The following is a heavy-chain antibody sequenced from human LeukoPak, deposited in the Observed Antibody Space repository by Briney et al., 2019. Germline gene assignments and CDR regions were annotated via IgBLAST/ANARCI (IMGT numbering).Heavy chain of an antibody. Sequence: PGGSLRLSCAASGFTLSTYGMHWVRQAPGKGLEWVAFIWNDGSNKYYGESVKGRFTISRDNSKNTLYLQMNSLRAEDSAVYYCARDLMYTNTWRFDPWGQGTLVTVSS. J-gene: IGHJ5*02. CDR2: IWNDGSNK. D-gene: IGHD6-13*01. CDR1: GFTLSTYG. V-gene: IGHV3-33*01. CDR3: ARDLMYTNTWRFDP.